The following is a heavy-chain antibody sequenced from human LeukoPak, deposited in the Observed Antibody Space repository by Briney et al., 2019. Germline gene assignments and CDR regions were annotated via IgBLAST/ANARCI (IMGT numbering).Heavy chain of an antibody. Sequence: ASETLSLTCTVSGGSISSSSYYWGWIRQPPGKGLEWIGSIYYSGSTYYNPSLKSRVTISVDTSKNQFSLKLSSVTAADTAVYYCARHVSRGYSYGRYYFDYWGQGTLVTVSS. D-gene: IGHD5-18*01. CDR2: IYYSGST. CDR1: GGSISSSSYY. J-gene: IGHJ4*02. CDR3: ARHVSRGYSYGRYYFDY. V-gene: IGHV4-39*01.